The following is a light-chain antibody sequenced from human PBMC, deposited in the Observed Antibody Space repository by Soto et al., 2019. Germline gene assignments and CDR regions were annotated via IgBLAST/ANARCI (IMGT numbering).Light chain of an antibody. Sequence: DLPISPSPSTLSASGGAVVTITCRASESIYNLMSWYQQKPGKAPKLLIFAASTLVRGVPSRCSGRGSGTEFTITSSSLHDDDDATFYRQHDSPAWTFGQGTKVDIK. CDR3: QHDSPAWT. J-gene: IGKJ1*01. CDR1: ESIYNL. CDR2: AAS. V-gene: IGKV1-5*01.